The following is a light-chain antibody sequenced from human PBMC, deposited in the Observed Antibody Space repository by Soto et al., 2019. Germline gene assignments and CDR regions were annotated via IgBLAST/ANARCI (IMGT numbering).Light chain of an antibody. CDR1: QSVSSSY. Sequence: DIVLTQSPGTLSLSPGERATLSCRASQSVSSSYLAWYQQKPGQAPRLLIYDTSSRATGIPDRFSGSGSGTDFTFTIDRLEPEDFAVFYCQHYGSSRTFGQGTKVEIK. CDR2: DTS. CDR3: QHYGSSRT. J-gene: IGKJ1*01. V-gene: IGKV3-20*01.